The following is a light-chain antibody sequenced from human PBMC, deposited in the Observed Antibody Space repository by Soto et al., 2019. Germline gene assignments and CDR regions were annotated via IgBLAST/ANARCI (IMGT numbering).Light chain of an antibody. CDR2: GAS. CDR3: QQYRSLWT. J-gene: IGKJ1*01. Sequence: TQSPGTLSLSPGERATLSCRTSQSVSNNYLAWYQQKPGQAPRLLISGASSRATGIPDRFNGSGPGTDFTLSISRLEPEDFAIYYCQQYRSLWTFGQGTKVDI. V-gene: IGKV3-20*01. CDR1: QSVSNNY.